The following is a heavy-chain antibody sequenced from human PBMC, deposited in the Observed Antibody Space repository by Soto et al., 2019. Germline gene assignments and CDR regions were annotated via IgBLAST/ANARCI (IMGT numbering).Heavy chain of an antibody. CDR3: AAPRRGSGSYYNVYYYYYGMDV. D-gene: IGHD3-10*01. V-gene: IGHV3-23*01. CDR2: ISGSGGST. CDR1: GFTFSSYA. Sequence: GGSLRLSCAASGFTFSSYAMSWVRQAPGKGLEWVSAISGSGGSTYYADSVKGRFTISRDNSKNTLYLQMNRLRAEDTAVYYCAAPRRGSGSYYNVYYYYYGMDVWGQGTTVTVSS. J-gene: IGHJ6*02.